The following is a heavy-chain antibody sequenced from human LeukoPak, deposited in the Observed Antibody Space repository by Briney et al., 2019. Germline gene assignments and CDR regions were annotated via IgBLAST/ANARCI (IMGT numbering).Heavy chain of an antibody. D-gene: IGHD2-8*01. CDR1: GPSFTGYY. J-gene: IGHJ6*04. Sequence: PSETQSLMCALYGPSFTGYYWRWLRQPPGKGLEWLGEINHSGSTNYNPSLKSRVTISVDTSKNQCSLKLSSVTAADTAVYYCARGFVSYSSYGMDVWGKGTTVTVSS. CDR2: INHSGST. CDR3: ARGFVSYSSYGMDV. V-gene: IGHV4-34*01.